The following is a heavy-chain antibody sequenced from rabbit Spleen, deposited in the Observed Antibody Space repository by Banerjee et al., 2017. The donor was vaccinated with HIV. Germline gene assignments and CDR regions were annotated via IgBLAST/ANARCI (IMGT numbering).Heavy chain of an antibody. CDR3: ARDSASSGYYFQW. CDR1: RFSFNSGYD. Sequence: QQLVESGGGLVKPGASLTLTCKASRFSFNSGYDMCWVRQAPGKGLEWIACIYAGSSGSTYSAIWAKGRFTISKTSSTTVTLQMTSLTAADTATYFCARDSASSGYYFQWWGPGTLVTVS. J-gene: IGHJ4*01. CDR2: IYAGSSGST. D-gene: IGHD1-1*01. V-gene: IGHV1S40*01.